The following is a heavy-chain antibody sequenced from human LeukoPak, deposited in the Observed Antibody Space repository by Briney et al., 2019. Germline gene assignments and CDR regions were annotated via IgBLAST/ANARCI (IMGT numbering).Heavy chain of an antibody. J-gene: IGHJ4*02. Sequence: GGSLRLSCAASGFTFGDHIMNWVRQLPGKRLEWVAYVSGSGSAVYYADSVRGRFTVSRDNGKSSLYLQMNSLRVEDTALYYCVRQFASWGQGTLVTVSS. V-gene: IGHV3-48*01. CDR3: VRQFAS. CDR2: VSGSGSAV. CDR1: GFTFGDHI.